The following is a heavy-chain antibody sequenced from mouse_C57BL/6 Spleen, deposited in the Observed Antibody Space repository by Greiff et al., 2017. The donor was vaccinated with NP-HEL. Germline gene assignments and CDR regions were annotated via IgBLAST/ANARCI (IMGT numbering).Heavy chain of an antibody. CDR1: GYAFTNYL. CDR3: ARGGFDY. CDR2: INPGSGGT. Sequence: VQLQESGAELVRPGTSVKVSCKASGYAFTNYLIEWVKQRPGQGLEWIGVINPGSGGTNYNEKFKGKATLTADKSSSTAYMQLSSLTSEDSAVYFCARGGFDYWGQGTTLTVSS. J-gene: IGHJ2*01. V-gene: IGHV1-54*01.